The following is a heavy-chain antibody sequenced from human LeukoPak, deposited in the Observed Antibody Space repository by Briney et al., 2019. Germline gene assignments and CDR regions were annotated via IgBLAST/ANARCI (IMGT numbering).Heavy chain of an antibody. CDR1: GFTFSSYW. CDR2: INSDGSST. D-gene: IGHD6-19*01. Sequence: GGSLRLSCAASGFTFSSYWMHWVRQAPGKGLVWVSRINSDGSSTSYADSVKGRFTISRDNAKNTLYLQMNSLRAEDTAVYYCARSNIAVAGPNYYYYYGMDVWGQGTTVTVSS. CDR3: ARSNIAVAGPNYYYYYGMDV. V-gene: IGHV3-74*01. J-gene: IGHJ6*02.